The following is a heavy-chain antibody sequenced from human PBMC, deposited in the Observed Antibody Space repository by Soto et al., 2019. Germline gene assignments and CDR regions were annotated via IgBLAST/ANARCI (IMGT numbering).Heavy chain of an antibody. D-gene: IGHD5-12*01. CDR1: GGSISSGGYY. CDR3: ARGGSSVCSGYDCPDLPGLLNDAFDI. Sequence: QVQLQESGPGLVKPSQTLSLTCTVSGGSISSGGYYWSWIRQHPGKGLEWIGYIYYSGSTYYNPSLKSRVNISVETSKNQFSLKLSSVTAADTAVYYCARGGSSVCSGYDCPDLPGLLNDAFDIGGQGTMVTVSS. V-gene: IGHV4-31*03. CDR2: IYYSGST. J-gene: IGHJ3*02.